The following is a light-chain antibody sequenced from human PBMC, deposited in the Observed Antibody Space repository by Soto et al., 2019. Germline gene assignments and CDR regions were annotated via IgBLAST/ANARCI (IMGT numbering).Light chain of an antibody. Sequence: QSARNQAASLSGSPGQSITISCTGTSSDIGAYDYVSWFQQHPGKAPKLMISEVNNRPSGVSNRFSGSKSGNTAYLTISGLQVEDEAEYFCLSFTTTSTHVFGTGTKVTVL. CDR1: SSDIGAYDY. V-gene: IGLV2-14*01. CDR3: LSFTTTSTHV. CDR2: EVN. J-gene: IGLJ1*01.